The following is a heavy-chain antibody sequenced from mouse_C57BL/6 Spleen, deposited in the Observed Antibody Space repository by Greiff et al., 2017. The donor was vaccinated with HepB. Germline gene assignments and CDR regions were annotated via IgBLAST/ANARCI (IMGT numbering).Heavy chain of an antibody. J-gene: IGHJ2*01. D-gene: IGHD3-2*02. V-gene: IGHV5-4*03. Sequence: DVMLVESGGGLVKPGGSLKLSCAASGFTFSSYAMSWVRQTPEKRLEWVATISDGGSYTYYPDNVKGRFTISRDNAKNNLYLQMSHLKSEDTAMYYCARASSGYVDYWGQGTTLTVSS. CDR3: ARASSGYVDY. CDR1: GFTFSSYA. CDR2: ISDGGSYT.